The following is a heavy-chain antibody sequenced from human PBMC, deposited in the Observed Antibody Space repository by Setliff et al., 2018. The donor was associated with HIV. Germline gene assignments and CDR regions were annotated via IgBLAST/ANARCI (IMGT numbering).Heavy chain of an antibody. Sequence: GGSLRLSCAASGFSFTTHDMNWVRQAQGKGLEWVSYISSSGSTIYYADSVKGRFTISRDNAKNSLYLQMNSLRAEDTAVYYCARGEVVAAHNWFDPWGQGTLVTAPQ. CDR2: ISSSGSTI. J-gene: IGHJ5*02. CDR1: GFSFTTHD. CDR3: ARGEVVAAHNWFDP. D-gene: IGHD2-15*01. V-gene: IGHV3-48*03.